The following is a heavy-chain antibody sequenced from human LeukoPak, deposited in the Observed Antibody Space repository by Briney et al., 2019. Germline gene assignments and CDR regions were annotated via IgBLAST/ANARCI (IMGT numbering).Heavy chain of an antibody. CDR2: IYHSGST. CDR3: ARLISSGYYGVSSAFDI. D-gene: IGHD3-22*01. V-gene: IGHV4-4*02. J-gene: IGHJ3*02. Sequence: SETLSLTCAVSGGSISSSNWWSWVRQPPGKGLEWIGEIYHSGSTNYNPSLKSRVTISVDKSKNQFSLKLSSVTAADTAVYYCARLISSGYYGVSSAFDIWGQGTMVTVSS. CDR1: GGSISSSNW.